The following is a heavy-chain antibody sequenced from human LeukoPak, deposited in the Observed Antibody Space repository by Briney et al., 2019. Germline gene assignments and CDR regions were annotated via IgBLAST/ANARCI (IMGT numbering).Heavy chain of an antibody. J-gene: IGHJ4*02. D-gene: IGHD2-21*01. V-gene: IGHV3-48*04. CDR3: ARVVGDTGYYFDP. CDR2: ISGNSGTI. Sequence: GGSLRLSCAASGFTFSTYSMNWVRQAPGKGLEWVSYISGNSGTIYYADSVKGRFTISRDDARNSLYLQMNSLRAEDTAVYYCARVVGDTGYYFDPWGQGTLVTVSS. CDR1: GFTFSTYS.